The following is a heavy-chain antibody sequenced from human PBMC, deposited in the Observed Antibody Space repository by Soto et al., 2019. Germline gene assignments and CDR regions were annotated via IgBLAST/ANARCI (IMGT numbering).Heavy chain of an antibody. CDR3: ARVLLGIAARPGGDY. Sequence: ASVKVSCKASGYTFTSYAMHWVRQAPGQRLEWMGWINAGNGNTKYSQKFQGRVTITRDTSASTAYMELSSLRSEDTAVYYCARVLLGIAARPGGDYWGQGTLVTVSS. CDR2: INAGNGNT. J-gene: IGHJ4*02. CDR1: GYTFTSYA. D-gene: IGHD6-6*01. V-gene: IGHV1-3*01.